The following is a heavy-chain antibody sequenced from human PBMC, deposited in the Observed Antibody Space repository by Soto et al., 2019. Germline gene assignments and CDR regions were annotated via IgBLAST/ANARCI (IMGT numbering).Heavy chain of an antibody. CDR2: INPSGGST. CDR3: ARAVNMIPGGGVFVI. D-gene: IGHD2-8*02. CDR1: GGTFSSYA. J-gene: IGHJ3*02. V-gene: IGHV1-46*01. Sequence: ASLKVSCKASGGTFSSYAISWVRQAPGQGLEWMGIINPSGGSTSYAQKFQGRVTMTRDTSTSTVYMELSSLRSEDTAVYYCARAVNMIPGGGVFVIWGQGTMITVSS.